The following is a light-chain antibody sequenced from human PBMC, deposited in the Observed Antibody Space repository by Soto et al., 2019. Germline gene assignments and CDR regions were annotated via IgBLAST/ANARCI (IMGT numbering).Light chain of an antibody. CDR3: SSYPSSETHVL. Sequence: QSALTQPASVSGSPGQSITISCTGTSSDVGYYNSVSWYQRHPGKVPKLIIYDVSSRPSGVSNRFSGFKSGNTASLTISGLQAEDVVDYYCSSYPSSETHVLFGGGTKLTVL. V-gene: IGLV2-14*03. CDR1: SSDVGYYNS. CDR2: DVS. J-gene: IGLJ2*01.